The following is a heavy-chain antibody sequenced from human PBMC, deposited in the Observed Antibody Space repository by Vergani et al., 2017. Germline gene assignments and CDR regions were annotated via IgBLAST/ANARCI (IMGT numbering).Heavy chain of an antibody. CDR3: ANRRSRTSWNLFDP. D-gene: IGHD2-2*01. CDR2: ISYDGSNK. J-gene: IGHJ5*02. Sequence: QVQLVESGGGVVQPGRSLRLSCAASGFTFSSYGMHWVRQAPGKGLEWVAVISYDGSNKYYADSVKGRFTISRDNSKNTLYLQMNSLRAEDTAVYYCANRRSRTSWNLFDPWGQGTRVTVSS. V-gene: IGHV3-30*18. CDR1: GFTFSSYG.